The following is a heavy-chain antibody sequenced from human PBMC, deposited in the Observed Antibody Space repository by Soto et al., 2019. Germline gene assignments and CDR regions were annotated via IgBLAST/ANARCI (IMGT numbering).Heavy chain of an antibody. J-gene: IGHJ6*02. Sequence: PSETLSLTCSVSGYSVSSSDYYLAWIHQPPGKGLEWIGSMLYSGLTYYNPSLKSRVTLSVDTSKNQFSVRLNSVTASDTAVYYCAPLSVSLSGPYGIHVWGQGTTVTVSS. CDR2: MLYSGLT. CDR1: GYSVSSSDYY. CDR3: APLSVSLSGPYGIHV. D-gene: IGHD2-15*01. V-gene: IGHV4-39*01.